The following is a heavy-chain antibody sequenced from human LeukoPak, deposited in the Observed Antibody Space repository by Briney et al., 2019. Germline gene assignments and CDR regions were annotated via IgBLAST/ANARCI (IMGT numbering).Heavy chain of an antibody. D-gene: IGHD2-2*01. CDR1: GFPFSSYD. CDR3: AKRGNPAVGHHYLDV. CDR2: ITLSGGST. J-gene: IGHJ6*03. V-gene: IGHV3-23*01. Sequence: PGGSLRLSCAASGFPFSSYDMSWVRQAPGKGLEWVSSITLSGGSTFYADSVKGRFTISRDNSKNTLYLQMNSLGAEDTAVYYCAKRGNPAVGHHYLDVWGEGTTVSVSS.